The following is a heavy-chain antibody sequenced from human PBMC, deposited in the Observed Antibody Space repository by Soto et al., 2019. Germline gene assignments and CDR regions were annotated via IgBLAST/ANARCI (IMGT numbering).Heavy chain of an antibody. CDR2: ISSSSSYI. CDR1: GFTFSSYS. Sequence: GGSLRLSCAASGFTFSSYSMNWVRQAPGKGLEWVSSISSSSSYIYYADSVKGRFTISRDNAKNSLYLQMNSLRAEDTAVYYCARDFEYSSSWYSWFDPWGQGTLVTVSS. J-gene: IGHJ5*02. V-gene: IGHV3-21*01. CDR3: ARDFEYSSSWYSWFDP. D-gene: IGHD6-13*01.